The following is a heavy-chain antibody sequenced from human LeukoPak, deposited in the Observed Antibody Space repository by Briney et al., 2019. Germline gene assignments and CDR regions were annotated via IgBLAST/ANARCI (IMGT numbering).Heavy chain of an antibody. Sequence: GGSLRLSCAASGFTFSSYWMSWVRQAPGKGLEWVAVISYDGSNKYYADSVKGRFTISRDNSKNTLYLQMNSLRAEDTAVYYCAIGLRYFDWSMRNDAFDIWGQGTMVTVSS. CDR3: AIGLRYFDWSMRNDAFDI. CDR1: GFTFSSYW. V-gene: IGHV3-30*03. D-gene: IGHD3-9*01. CDR2: ISYDGSNK. J-gene: IGHJ3*02.